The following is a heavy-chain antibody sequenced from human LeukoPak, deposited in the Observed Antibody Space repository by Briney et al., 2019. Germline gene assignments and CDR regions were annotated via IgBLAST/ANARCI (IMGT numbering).Heavy chain of an antibody. D-gene: IGHD1-7*01. Sequence: SQTLSLTCAISGDSVSSSSSAWSWIRQSPSRGLEWLGRTYYRSKWYTNYAESVKGRITINPDTSKNQFSLQLNSVTPEDTAVYYCARNYSPDFDYWGQGTLVTVSP. CDR1: GDSVSSSSSA. V-gene: IGHV6-1*01. CDR3: ARNYSPDFDY. CDR2: TYYRSKWYT. J-gene: IGHJ4*02.